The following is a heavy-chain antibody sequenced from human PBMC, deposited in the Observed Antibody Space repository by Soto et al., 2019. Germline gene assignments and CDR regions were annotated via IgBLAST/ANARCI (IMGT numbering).Heavy chain of an antibody. Sequence: SETLSLTCTVSGGSISSYYWSWIRQPPGKGLEWIGYIYYSGSTNYNPSLKSRVTISVDTSKNQFSLKLSSVTAADMAVYYCARHEGLDGDYVFVYWGQGTLVTVSS. J-gene: IGHJ4*02. V-gene: IGHV4-59*08. D-gene: IGHD4-17*01. CDR1: GGSISSYY. CDR3: ARHEGLDGDYVFVY. CDR2: IYYSGST.